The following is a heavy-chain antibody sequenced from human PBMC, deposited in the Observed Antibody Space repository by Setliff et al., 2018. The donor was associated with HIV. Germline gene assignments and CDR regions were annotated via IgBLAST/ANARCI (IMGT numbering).Heavy chain of an antibody. CDR2: IIPIFGTA. CDR1: GGTFSSYA. Sequence: SVKVSCKASGGTFSSYAISWVRQAPGQGLEWMGGIIPIFGTANYAQKFQGRVTITADESTSTAYMELSSLRSEDTAVYYCARRGGGGTTSLVGLDYWGQGTLVTASS. D-gene: IGHD1-26*01. J-gene: IGHJ4*02. CDR3: ARRGGGGTTSLVGLDY. V-gene: IGHV1-69*13.